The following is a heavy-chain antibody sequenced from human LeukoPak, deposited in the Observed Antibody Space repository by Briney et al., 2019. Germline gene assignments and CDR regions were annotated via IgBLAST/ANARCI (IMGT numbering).Heavy chain of an antibody. J-gene: IGHJ4*02. V-gene: IGHV3-23*01. CDR1: GFTFSSYA. CDR3: AKGKLGYCSSTSCYELDY. Sequence: GGSLRLSCAASGFTFSSYAMSWVRQAPGKGLEWVSAISGSGGSTYYADSVKGRFTISRDNSKNTLYLQMNSLRAEDTAVYYCAKGKLGYCSSTSCYELDYWGQGTLVTASS. CDR2: ISGSGGST. D-gene: IGHD2-2*01.